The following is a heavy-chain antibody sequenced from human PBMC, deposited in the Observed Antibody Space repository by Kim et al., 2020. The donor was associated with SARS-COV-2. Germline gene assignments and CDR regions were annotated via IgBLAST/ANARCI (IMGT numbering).Heavy chain of an antibody. J-gene: IGHJ4*01. CDR2: IYYTGTT. D-gene: IGHD2-21*01. Sequence: SETLSLTCTVSGASITSTSYHWGWIRQPPGKGLEWIAVIYYTGTTNYNPSLKSRVTISVDTSKNKFSLKVSSVIAADTAVYYCASWGVASGIRVVDYLG. CDR1: GASITSTSYH. CDR3: ASWGVASGIRVVDY. V-gene: IGHV4-39*01.